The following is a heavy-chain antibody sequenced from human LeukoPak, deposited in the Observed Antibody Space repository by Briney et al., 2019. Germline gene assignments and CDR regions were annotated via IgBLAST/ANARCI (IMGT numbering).Heavy chain of an antibody. CDR1: GGSISSGDYY. Sequence: TLETLSLTCTVSGGSISSGDYYWSWIRQPPGKGLEWIGYIYYSGSTYYNPSLKSRVTISVDTSKNQFSLKLSSVTAADTAVYYCARSNRASYCGGDCYPYFDYWGQGTLVTVSS. J-gene: IGHJ4*02. CDR2: IYYSGST. D-gene: IGHD2-21*02. V-gene: IGHV4-30-4*01. CDR3: ARSNRASYCGGDCYPYFDY.